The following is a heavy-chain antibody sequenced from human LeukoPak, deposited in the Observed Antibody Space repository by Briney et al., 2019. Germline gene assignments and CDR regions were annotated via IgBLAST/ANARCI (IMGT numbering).Heavy chain of an antibody. CDR2: INPNSGDT. CDR3: ASWYCSGGPCYVYDY. D-gene: IGHD2-15*01. Sequence: VASVKVSCKASVYTFTGHYMHWVRQAPGQGLVWMGWINPNSGDTNYAQEFQGRVTMTRDTSISTAYMELSRLKPDDTAVYYCASWYCSGGPCYVYDYWGQGTLVTVSS. V-gene: IGHV1-2*02. CDR1: VYTFTGHY. J-gene: IGHJ4*02.